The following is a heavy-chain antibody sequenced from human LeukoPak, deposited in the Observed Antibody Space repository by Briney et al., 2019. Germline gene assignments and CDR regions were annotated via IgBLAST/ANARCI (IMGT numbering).Heavy chain of an antibody. V-gene: IGHV1-46*01. CDR2: INPSGGST. CDR3: AREGGLYCSSTSCYYY. CDR1: GHTFTSYY. J-gene: IGHJ4*02. Sequence: ASVKVSCKASGHTFTSYYMHWVRQAPGQGLEWMGIINPSGGSTSYAQKFQGRVTMTRDTSTSTVYMELSSLRSEDTAVYYCAREGGLYCSSTSCYYYWGQGTLVTVSS. D-gene: IGHD2-2*01.